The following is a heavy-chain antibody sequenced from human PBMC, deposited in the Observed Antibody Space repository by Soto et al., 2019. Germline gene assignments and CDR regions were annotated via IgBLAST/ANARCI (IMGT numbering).Heavy chain of an antibody. D-gene: IGHD5-12*01. V-gene: IGHV4-59*07. CDR2: IYYSGST. Sequence: SDPVYLACTVSGVSISSYYWSLIGEPPGKGLEWIGYIYYSGSTNYNPSLKRRVTISVDTSKNQFSLKLRSVTAADTAVYYWARRAKQHSYYYYDYMDVRGKGTTVT. CDR3: ARRAKQHSYYYYDYMDV. J-gene: IGHJ6*03. CDR1: GVSISSYY.